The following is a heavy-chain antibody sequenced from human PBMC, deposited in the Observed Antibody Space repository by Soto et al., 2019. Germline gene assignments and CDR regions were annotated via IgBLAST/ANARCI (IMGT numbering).Heavy chain of an antibody. CDR2: ISYDGSNK. J-gene: IGHJ6*02. D-gene: IGHD2-8*01. Sequence: VQLVESGGGLIQPGGSLRLSCAVSGFTFSSYGMHWVRQAPGKGLEWVAVISYDGSNKYYADSVKGRFTISRDNSKNTLYRQMNSLRAEDTAVYYCAKGARLGYCTNGVCYQDYYYGMDVWGQGTTVTVSS. V-gene: IGHV3-30*18. CDR3: AKGARLGYCTNGVCYQDYYYGMDV. CDR1: GFTFSSYG.